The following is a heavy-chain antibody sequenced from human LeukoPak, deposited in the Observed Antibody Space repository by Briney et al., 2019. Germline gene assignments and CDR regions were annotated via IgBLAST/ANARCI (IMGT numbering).Heavy chain of an antibody. CDR2: IMPLFGTA. CDR1: GGTFNNSA. J-gene: IGHJ5*02. CDR3: ARDVHGDYGSGWFDP. V-gene: IGHV1-69*05. D-gene: IGHD4-17*01. Sequence: SVKVSCKTSGGTFNNSAISWVRQAPGQGLEWLGGIMPLFGTAGYAQKLQGRVTITKDESTRTVYLELTSLTSDDTAVYYCARDVHGDYGSGWFDPWGQGTLVSVSS.